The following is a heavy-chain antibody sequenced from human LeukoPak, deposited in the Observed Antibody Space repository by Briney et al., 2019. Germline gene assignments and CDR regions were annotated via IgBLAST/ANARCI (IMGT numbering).Heavy chain of an antibody. J-gene: IGHJ4*02. CDR2: IYSGGST. V-gene: IGHV3-66*01. Sequence: QSGGSLRLSCAASGFTVSSNYMSWVRQAPGKGLEWVSVIYSGGSTYYADSVKGRFTISRDNSKNTLYLQMNSLRAEDTAVYYCARALRVGSGSYFDYWGQGTLVTVSS. CDR3: ARALRVGSGSYFDY. D-gene: IGHD1-26*01. CDR1: GFTVSSNY.